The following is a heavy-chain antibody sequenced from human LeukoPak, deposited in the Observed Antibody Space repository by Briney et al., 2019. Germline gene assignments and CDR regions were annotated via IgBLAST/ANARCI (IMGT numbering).Heavy chain of an antibody. CDR1: GFTFSGYP. D-gene: IGHD3-10*01. CDR3: AKAHNSLWFGELFSYFDY. V-gene: IGHV3-30-3*02. CDR2: ISYDGSNK. J-gene: IGHJ4*02. Sequence: GKSLRLSCAASGFTFSGYPIHWVRQAPGKGLEWVAVISYDGSNKYYADSVKGRFTISRDNSKNTLYLQMNSLRAEDTAVYYCAKAHNSLWFGELFSYFDYWGQGTLVTVSS.